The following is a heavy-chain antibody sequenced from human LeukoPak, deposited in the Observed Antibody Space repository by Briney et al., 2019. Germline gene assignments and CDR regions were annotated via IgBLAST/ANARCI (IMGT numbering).Heavy chain of an antibody. J-gene: IGHJ4*02. CDR3: AKDWSGSWTIDY. D-gene: IGHD1-26*01. CDR2: IQFDGSDK. CDR1: GFTFSSYA. V-gene: IGHV3-30*02. Sequence: GGSLRLSCAASGFTFSSYAMHWVRQAPGKGLEWGAVIQFDGSDKYYADSVKGRFTISRDNSKNTLYLQMNSLITEDTAVYYCAKDWSGSWTIDYWGQGTLVTVSS.